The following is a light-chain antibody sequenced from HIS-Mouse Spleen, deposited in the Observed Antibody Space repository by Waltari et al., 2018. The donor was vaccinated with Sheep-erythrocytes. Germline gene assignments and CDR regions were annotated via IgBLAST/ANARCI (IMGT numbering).Light chain of an antibody. Sequence: QAVLTQPSSLSASPGASASLTCTLRSGINVGTYRIYWYQQKPGSPPQYLLRYKSDSDKQQGSGGPSRFSGSKGASANAGILLIAGLQSEDEADYYCMIWHSSAVVFGGGTKLTVL. V-gene: IGLV5-45*02. CDR2: YKSDSDK. CDR3: MIWHSSAVV. J-gene: IGLJ2*01. CDR1: SGINVGTYR.